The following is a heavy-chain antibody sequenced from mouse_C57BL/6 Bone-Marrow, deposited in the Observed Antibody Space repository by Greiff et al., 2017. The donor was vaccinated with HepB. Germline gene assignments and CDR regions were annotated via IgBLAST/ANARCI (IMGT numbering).Heavy chain of an antibody. Sequence: DVKLVESGGGLVKPGGSLKLSCAASGFTFSDYGMHWVRQAPEKGLEWVAYISSGSSTIYYADTVKGRFTISRDNAKNTLFLQMTSLRSEDTAMYYCALLLFITHWGQGTSVTVSS. CDR2: ISSGSSTI. V-gene: IGHV5-17*01. D-gene: IGHD1-1*01. J-gene: IGHJ4*01. CDR3: ALLLFITH. CDR1: GFTFSDYG.